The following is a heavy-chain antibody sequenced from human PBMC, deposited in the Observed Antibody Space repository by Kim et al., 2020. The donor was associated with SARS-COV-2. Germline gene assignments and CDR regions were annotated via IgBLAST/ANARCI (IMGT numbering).Heavy chain of an antibody. CDR2: NT. Sequence: NTYSADSEKGRLTISRYNSKNTLYLQMNSLRAEDTAVYYCARLEVGALDYWGQGTLVTVSS. D-gene: IGHD1-26*01. J-gene: IGHJ4*02. CDR3: ARLEVGALDY. V-gene: IGHV3-53*01.